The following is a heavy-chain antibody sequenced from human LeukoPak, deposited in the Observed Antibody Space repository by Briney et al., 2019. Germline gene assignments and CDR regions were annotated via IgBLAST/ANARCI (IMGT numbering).Heavy chain of an antibody. Sequence: SVKVSCKASGGTFSSYAISWVRQAPGQGLEWMGRIIPIFGTANYAQKFQGRVTITTDESTSTAYMELSSLRSEDTAVYYCARASNGDYIFDYWGQGTLVTVSS. J-gene: IGHJ4*02. CDR3: ARASNGDYIFDY. V-gene: IGHV1-69*05. CDR2: IIPIFGTA. D-gene: IGHD4-17*01. CDR1: GGTFSSYA.